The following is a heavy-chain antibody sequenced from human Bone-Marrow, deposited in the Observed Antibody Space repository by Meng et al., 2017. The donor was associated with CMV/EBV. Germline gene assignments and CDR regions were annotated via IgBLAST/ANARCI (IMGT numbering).Heavy chain of an antibody. CDR2: IKQDGSEK. J-gene: IGHJ3*02. D-gene: IGHD3-10*01. CDR3: AREPGSRAFDI. V-gene: IGHV3-7*01. CDR1: GFTFSSYG. Sequence: GGSLRLSCAVSGFTFSSYGMSWVRQAPGKGLEWVANIKQDGSEKYYVDSVKGRFTISRDNAKNSLYLQMNSLRAEDTAVYYCAREPGSRAFDIWGQGTMVTVSS.